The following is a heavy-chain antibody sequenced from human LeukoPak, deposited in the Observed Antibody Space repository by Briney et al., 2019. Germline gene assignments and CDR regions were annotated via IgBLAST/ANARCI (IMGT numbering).Heavy chain of an antibody. CDR3: ARGVGYCSGGSCYSRSAFDI. V-gene: IGHV4-59*01. CDR1: GGSISNYY. D-gene: IGHD2-15*01. CDR2: IYYSGST. J-gene: IGHJ3*02. Sequence: PSETLSLTCTVSGGSISNYYWGWIRQPPGKGLEWIGYIYYSGSTSYSPSLKGRVTISVDTSKNQFSLKLSSVTAADTAVYYCARGVGYCSGGSCYSRSAFDIWGQGTMVTVSS.